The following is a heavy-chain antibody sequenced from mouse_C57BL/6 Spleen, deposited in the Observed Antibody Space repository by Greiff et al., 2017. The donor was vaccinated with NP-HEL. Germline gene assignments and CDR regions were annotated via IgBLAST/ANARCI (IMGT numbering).Heavy chain of an antibody. Sequence: EVKLVESGGDLVKPGGSLKLSCAASGFTFSSYGMSWVRQTPDKRLEWVATISSGGSYTYYPDSVKGRFPLSSDNAKNTLYLQMNSLKSEDTARYYYASGIYYDYPAWFAYWGQGTLVTVSA. CDR3: ASGIYYDYPAWFAY. CDR2: ISSGGSYT. J-gene: IGHJ3*01. V-gene: IGHV5-6*01. D-gene: IGHD2-4*01. CDR1: GFTFSSYG.